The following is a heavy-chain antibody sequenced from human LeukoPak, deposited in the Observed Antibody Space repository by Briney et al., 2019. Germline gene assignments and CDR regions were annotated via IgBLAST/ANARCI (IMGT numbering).Heavy chain of an antibody. CDR2: INPSGGST. D-gene: IGHD3-22*01. CDR3: ARGDESNYYDSSGYYSPFDY. CDR1: GYTFTSYY. V-gene: IGHV1-46*01. J-gene: IGHJ4*02. Sequence: ASVKVSCKASGYTFTSYYMHWVRQAPGQGLEWMGIINPSGGSTSYAQKFQGRVTMTRDMSTSTVYMELSSLRSEDTAVYYCARGDESNYYDSSGYYSPFDYWGQGALVTVSS.